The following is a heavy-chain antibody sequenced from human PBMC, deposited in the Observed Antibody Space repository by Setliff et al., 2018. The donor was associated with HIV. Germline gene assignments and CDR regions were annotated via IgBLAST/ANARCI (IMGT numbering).Heavy chain of an antibody. CDR3: ARWTPDHEVWYFDL. CDR2: IYYSGST. Sequence: SETLSLTCTVSGGSISSGYYYWSWIRQHPGKCLEWIGYIYYSGSTYYNPSLKSRVTISVDTSKNQFSLKLSSVTSADTAIYYCARWTPDHEVWYFDLWGRGTLVTVSS. J-gene: IGHJ2*01. V-gene: IGHV4-31*03. CDR1: GGSISSGYYY.